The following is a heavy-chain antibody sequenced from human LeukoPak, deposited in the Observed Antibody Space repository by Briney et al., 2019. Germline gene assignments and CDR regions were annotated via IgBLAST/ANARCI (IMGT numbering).Heavy chain of an antibody. D-gene: IGHD2-2*01. CDR1: GFTVSSNY. J-gene: IGHJ4*02. Sequence: GGSLRLSCAASGFTVSSNYMSWVRQAPGKGLEWVSVIYSGGSTYYADSVKSRFTISRDNSKNTLYLQMNSLRAEDTAVYHCAKVTPDIVVVPAAYVDYWGQGTLVTVSS. V-gene: IGHV3-53*01. CDR2: IYSGGST. CDR3: AKVTPDIVVVPAAYVDY.